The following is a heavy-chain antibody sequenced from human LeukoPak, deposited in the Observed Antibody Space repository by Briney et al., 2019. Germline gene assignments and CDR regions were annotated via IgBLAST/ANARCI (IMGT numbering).Heavy chain of an antibody. CDR1: GFTFSSYA. D-gene: IGHD2-2*01. CDR3: ARAQARYCSSTSCYDYGMDV. V-gene: IGHV3-30-3*01. Sequence: GRSLRLSCAASGFTFSSYAMHWVRQAPGKGLEWVAVISYDGSNKYYADSVKGRVTISRDNSKNTLYLQMNSLRAEDTAVYYCARAQARYCSSTSCYDYGMDVWGQGTTVTVSS. J-gene: IGHJ6*02. CDR2: ISYDGSNK.